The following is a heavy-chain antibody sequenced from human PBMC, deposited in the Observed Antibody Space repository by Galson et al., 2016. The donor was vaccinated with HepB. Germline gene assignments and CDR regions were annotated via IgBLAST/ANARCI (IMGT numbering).Heavy chain of an antibody. D-gene: IGHD6-13*01. CDR2: IYSDGNT. J-gene: IGHJ4*01. CDR1: GFTVSSNY. CDR3: AREGPAAGWQPTRYFDY. Sequence: SLRLSCAASGFTVSSNYMSWVRQAPGKGLEWVSSIYSDGNTYYADSVKGRFTISRHNSKNMLFLQMSSLRAEDTAVYFCAREGPAAGWQPTRYFDYWGHGTLVTVSS. V-gene: IGHV3-53*01.